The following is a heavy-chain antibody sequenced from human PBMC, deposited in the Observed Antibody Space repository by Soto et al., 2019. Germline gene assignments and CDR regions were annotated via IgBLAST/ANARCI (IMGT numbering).Heavy chain of an antibody. CDR1: GGSISSSSYY. Sequence: SETLSLTCTVSGGSISSSSYYWGWIRQPPGKGLEWIGSIYYSGSTYYNPSLKSRVTISVDTSKNQFSLKLSSVTAADTAVYYCARRNSSGWYDYWGQGTLVTVSS. D-gene: IGHD6-19*01. J-gene: IGHJ4*02. CDR3: ARRNSSGWYDY. V-gene: IGHV4-39*01. CDR2: IYYSGST.